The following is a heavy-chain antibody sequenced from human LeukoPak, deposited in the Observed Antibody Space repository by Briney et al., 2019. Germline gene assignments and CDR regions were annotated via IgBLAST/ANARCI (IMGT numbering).Heavy chain of an antibody. J-gene: IGHJ4*02. CDR3: AREIAFSSYYFDY. CDR2: IYYSGST. CDR1: GGSISSSSYY. D-gene: IGHD6-13*01. Sequence: SETLSLTCTVSGGSISSSSYYWGWIRQPPGKGLEWIGSIYYSGSTYYNPSLKGRVTISVDTSKNQFSLKLSSVTAADTAVYYCAREIAFSSYYFDYWGQGTLVTVSS. V-gene: IGHV4-39*07.